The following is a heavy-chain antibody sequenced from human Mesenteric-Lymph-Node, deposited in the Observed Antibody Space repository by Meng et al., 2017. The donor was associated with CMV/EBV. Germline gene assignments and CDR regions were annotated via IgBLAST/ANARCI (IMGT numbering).Heavy chain of an antibody. CDR3: AKDGYDFWSGYQETPIDY. CDR1: GGTFSSYT. D-gene: IGHD3-3*01. V-gene: IGHV1-69*04. Sequence: SVKVSCKASGGTFSSYTISWVRQAPGQGLEWMGRIIPILGIANYAQKFQGRVTITADKSTSTAYMELSSLRAEDTAVYYCAKDGYDFWSGYQETPIDYWGQGTLVTVSS. CDR2: IIPILGIA. J-gene: IGHJ4*02.